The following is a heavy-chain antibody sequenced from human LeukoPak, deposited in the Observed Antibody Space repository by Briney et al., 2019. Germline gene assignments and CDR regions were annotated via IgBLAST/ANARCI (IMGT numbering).Heavy chain of an antibody. J-gene: IGHJ6*03. CDR2: IIPIFGTA. V-gene: IGHV1-69*05. Sequence: GASVKVSCKASGGTFSSYAISWVRQAPGQGLEWMGGIIPIFGTANYAQKFQGRVTITTDESTSTAYMELSSLRSEDTAVYYCARGTPVDYYYYYYMDVWGKGTTVTVSS. CDR1: GGTFSSYA. CDR3: ARGTPVDYYYYYYMDV.